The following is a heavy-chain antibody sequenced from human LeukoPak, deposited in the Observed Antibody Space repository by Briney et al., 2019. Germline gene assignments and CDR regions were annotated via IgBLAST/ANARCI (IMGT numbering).Heavy chain of an antibody. CDR2: INPNSGAT. CDR1: GYTFSTYY. Sequence: ASVKVSCKASGYTFSTYYMHGVRQAPGQGLEWMGWINPNSGATNYAQKFQGRVTMTRDTFISTAYMELSRLRSDDTAVYYCARATILTGYPVFDYWGQGTLVTVSS. D-gene: IGHD3-9*01. V-gene: IGHV1-2*02. CDR3: ARATILTGYPVFDY. J-gene: IGHJ4*02.